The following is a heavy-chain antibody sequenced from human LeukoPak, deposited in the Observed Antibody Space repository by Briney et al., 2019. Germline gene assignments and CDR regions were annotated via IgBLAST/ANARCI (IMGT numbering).Heavy chain of an antibody. V-gene: IGHV1-69*04. CDR1: GGTFSSYA. J-gene: IGHJ6*02. D-gene: IGHD3-3*01. CDR3: ARAGATIFGSLGYYGMDV. Sequence: GASVKVSCKASGGTFSSYAISWVRPAPGQGLEWMGRIIPILGIANYAQKFQGRVTITADKSTSTAYMELSSLRSEDTAVYYCARAGATIFGSLGYYGMDVWGQGTTVTVSS. CDR2: IIPILGIA.